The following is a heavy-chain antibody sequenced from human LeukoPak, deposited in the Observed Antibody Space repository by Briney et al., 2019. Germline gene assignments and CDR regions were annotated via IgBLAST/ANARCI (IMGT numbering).Heavy chain of an antibody. CDR1: GFTFSNYG. Sequence: GGSLRLSCAASGFTFSNYGMHWVRQAPGKGLEWVAVISYDGSNKYYADSVKGRFTISRDNSKNTLYLQMNSLRAEDTAVYYCAKDHYSSGWYFDYWGQGTLVTVSS. CDR3: AKDHYSSGWYFDY. J-gene: IGHJ4*02. D-gene: IGHD6-19*01. V-gene: IGHV3-30*18. CDR2: ISYDGSNK.